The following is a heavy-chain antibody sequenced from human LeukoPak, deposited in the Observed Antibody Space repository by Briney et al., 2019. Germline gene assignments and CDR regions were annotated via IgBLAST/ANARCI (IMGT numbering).Heavy chain of an antibody. CDR2: ISSSSSYI. V-gene: IGHV3-21*01. J-gene: IGHJ4*02. Sequence: GGSLRLSCAASGFTFSSYSMNWVRQAPGKGLEWVSSISSSSSYIYYADSVKGRFTISRANAKNSLYLQMNSLRAEDTAVYYCAAQPRGTTVTTHDYWGQGTLVTVSS. D-gene: IGHD4-17*01. CDR1: GFTFSSYS. CDR3: AAQPRGTTVTTHDY.